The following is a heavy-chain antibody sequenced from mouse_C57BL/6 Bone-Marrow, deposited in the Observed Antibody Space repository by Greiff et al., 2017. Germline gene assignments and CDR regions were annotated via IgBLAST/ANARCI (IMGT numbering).Heavy chain of an antibody. Sequence: DVHLVESGGGLVKPGGSLKLSCAASGFTFSSYAMSWVRQTPEKRLEWVATISDGGSYTYYPDNVKGRFTISRDNAKNNLYLQMSHLKSEDTAMYYCASAPYDYDGPWGQGTLVTVSA. CDR1: GFTFSSYA. J-gene: IGHJ3*01. CDR2: ISDGGSYT. D-gene: IGHD2-4*01. CDR3: ASAPYDYDGP. V-gene: IGHV5-4*01.